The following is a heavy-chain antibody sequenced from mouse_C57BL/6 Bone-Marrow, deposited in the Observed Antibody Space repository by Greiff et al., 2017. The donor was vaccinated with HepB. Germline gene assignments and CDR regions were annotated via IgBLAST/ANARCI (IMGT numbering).Heavy chain of an antibody. CDR3: ARWGLPYAMDY. V-gene: IGHV5-16*01. CDR1: GFTFSDYY. Sequence: EVQVVESEGGLVQPGSSMKLTCTASGFTFSDYYMAWVRQVPEKGLEWVANINYDGSSTYYLDSLKSRFIISRDNAKNILYLQMSSLKSEDTATYYCARWGLPYAMDYWGQGTSVTVSS. J-gene: IGHJ4*01. CDR2: INYDGSST. D-gene: IGHD3-1*01.